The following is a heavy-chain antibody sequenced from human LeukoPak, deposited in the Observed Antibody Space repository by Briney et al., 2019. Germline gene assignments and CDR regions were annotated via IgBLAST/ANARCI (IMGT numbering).Heavy chain of an antibody. Sequence: SQTLSLTCTVSGDSISSGGYHWSSIRQHPGKGLEWISYIYHSGTTYYNPSLKSRVTISIDTSNNQFSLKVSSVTAADTAMYFCARYDGSAKGGWFDPWGQGILVTVSS. CDR2: IYHSGTT. J-gene: IGHJ5*02. CDR1: GDSISSGGYH. V-gene: IGHV4-31*03. CDR3: ARYDGSAKGGWFDP. D-gene: IGHD3-10*01.